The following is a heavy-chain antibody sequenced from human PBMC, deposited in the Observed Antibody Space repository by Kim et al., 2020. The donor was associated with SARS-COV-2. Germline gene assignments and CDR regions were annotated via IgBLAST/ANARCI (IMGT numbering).Heavy chain of an antibody. D-gene: IGHD3-10*01. J-gene: IGHJ6*02. V-gene: IGHV4-39*01. CDR2: IYYSGST. CDR3: ARAGENYYGSGSYYQQDYYGMDV. Sequence: SETLSLTCTVSGGSISSSSYYWGWIRQPPGKGLEWIGSIYYSGSTYYNPSLKSRVTISVDTSKNQFSLKLSSVTAADTAVYYCARAGENYYGSGSYYQQDYYGMDVWGQGTTVTVSS. CDR1: GGSISSSSYY.